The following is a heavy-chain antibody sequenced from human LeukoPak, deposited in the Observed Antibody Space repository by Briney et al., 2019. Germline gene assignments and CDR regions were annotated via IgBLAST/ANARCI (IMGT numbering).Heavy chain of an antibody. Sequence: HGESLKISCKGSGYSFTSYWIGWVRQMPGKGLEWMGIIYPGDSDTRYSPSFQGQVTISADKSISTAYLQWSSLKASDTAMYYCARTVGYCSGGSCTYYYGMDVWGQGTTVTVSS. CDR2: IYPGDSDT. D-gene: IGHD2-15*01. J-gene: IGHJ6*02. CDR1: GYSFTSYW. CDR3: ARTVGYCSGGSCTYYYGMDV. V-gene: IGHV5-51*01.